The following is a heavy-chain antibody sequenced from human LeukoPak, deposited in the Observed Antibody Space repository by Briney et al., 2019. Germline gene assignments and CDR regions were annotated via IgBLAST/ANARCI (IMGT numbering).Heavy chain of an antibody. V-gene: IGHV3-53*01. CDR2: IYSGGST. CDR3: VRETHY. J-gene: IGHJ4*02. CDR1: GFSVSSNY. Sequence: GGSLRLSCAASGFSVSSNYMSWVRQAPGKGLEWVSVIYSGGSTYYADSVKGRFTISRDNPKNTLYLQMNSLRAEDTAVYYCVRETHYWGQGTLVTVSS.